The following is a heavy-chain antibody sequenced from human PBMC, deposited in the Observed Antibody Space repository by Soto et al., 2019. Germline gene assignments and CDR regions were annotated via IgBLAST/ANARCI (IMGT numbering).Heavy chain of an antibody. Sequence: KAXGTLALTCSVSGGSISGSYWSWIRQSPGKGLEWLGYVYYTGSTNYSPSLRSRVSISVDTSKNEFSLRLSPVTAADTAVYFCARSVAVPGAHIDYWGQGTQVTVSS. CDR2: VYYTGST. J-gene: IGHJ4*02. D-gene: IGHD6-19*01. CDR3: ARSVAVPGAHIDY. CDR1: GGSISGSY. V-gene: IGHV4-59*01.